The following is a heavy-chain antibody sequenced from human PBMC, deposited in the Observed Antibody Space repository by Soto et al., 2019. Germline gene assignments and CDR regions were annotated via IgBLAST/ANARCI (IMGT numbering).Heavy chain of an antibody. J-gene: IGHJ4*02. V-gene: IGHV4-34*01. CDR3: ARVLAARASRDFDY. D-gene: IGHD6-6*01. CDR1: GGSFSTDY. Sequence: QVQLQQWGAGLLKPSETLSLTCAVYGGSFSTDYWSWIRQPPGKGLEWIGELNPTGGTNYNPSLKSRVTISVATSKNQFALKLSSVTAADTAVYYCARVLAARASRDFDYWGQGTRVTVSS. CDR2: LNPTGGT.